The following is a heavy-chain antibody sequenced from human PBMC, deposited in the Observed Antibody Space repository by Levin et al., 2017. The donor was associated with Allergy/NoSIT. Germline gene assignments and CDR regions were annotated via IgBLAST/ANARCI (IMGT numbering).Heavy chain of an antibody. D-gene: IGHD2-2*01. Sequence: GGSLRLSCAASGFTFSSYAMSWVRQAPGKGLEWVSAISDSDSTYYADSVKGRFTISRDNSKNTLYLQMNSLRAEDTAVYYCATLVGLETYCSSTSCLGWFDPWGQGTLVTVSS. J-gene: IGHJ5*02. CDR3: ATLVGLETYCSSTSCLGWFDP. CDR2: ISDSDST. CDR1: GFTFSSYA. V-gene: IGHV3-23*01.